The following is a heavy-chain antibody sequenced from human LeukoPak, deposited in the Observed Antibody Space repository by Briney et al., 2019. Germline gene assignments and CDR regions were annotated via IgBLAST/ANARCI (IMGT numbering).Heavy chain of an antibody. Sequence: PGGSLRLSCAVSGFTVSGNYMSWVRQAPGKGLEWVSIMYASGTTDYADSVKGRFTISRDNSKNTLYLQMNTLRPEDTALYYCAENINALYYMDVWGKGTTVTVSS. CDR3: AENINALYYMDV. D-gene: IGHD2/OR15-2a*01. V-gene: IGHV3-53*05. CDR2: MYASGTT. J-gene: IGHJ6*03. CDR1: GFTVSGNY.